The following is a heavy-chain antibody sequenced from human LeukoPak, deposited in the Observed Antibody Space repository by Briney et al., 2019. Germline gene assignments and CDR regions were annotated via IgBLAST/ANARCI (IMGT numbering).Heavy chain of an antibody. V-gene: IGHV3-43*01. J-gene: IGHJ1*01. D-gene: IGHD6-13*01. CDR3: AKAVAAAGTGTEYFQH. CDR1: GFTFKSYA. Sequence: GGSLRLSCAVSGFTFKSYAMHWVRQAPGKGLEWVSLISWDGVSTYYADSVKGRFTISRDNSKNSLYLQMNSLRTEDTALYYCAKAVAAAGTGTEYFQHWGQGTLVTVSS. CDR2: ISWDGVST.